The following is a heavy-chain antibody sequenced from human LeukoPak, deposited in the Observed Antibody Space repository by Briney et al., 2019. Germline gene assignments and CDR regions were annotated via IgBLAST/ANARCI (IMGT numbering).Heavy chain of an antibody. Sequence: SVKVSCKASGGTFSSYAISWVRQAPGQWLEWMGGIIPIFGTANYAQKFQGRVTITADESTSTAYMELSSLRSEDTAVYYCALTLVATIMYYYGMDVWGQGTTVTVSS. CDR3: ALTLVATIMYYYGMDV. J-gene: IGHJ6*02. V-gene: IGHV1-69*13. CDR1: GGTFSSYA. D-gene: IGHD5-12*01. CDR2: IIPIFGTA.